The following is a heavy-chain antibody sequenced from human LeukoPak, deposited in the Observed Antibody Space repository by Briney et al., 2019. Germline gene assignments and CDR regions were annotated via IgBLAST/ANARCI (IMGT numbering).Heavy chain of an antibody. CDR3: ARVSSGPQDY. Sequence: GGSLRLSCGASGFTFSSYWMSWVRQAPGKGLEWVANIKQDGSEKYYADSVKGRFTISRDNAKNSLYLQMNSLRAEDTAVYYCARVSSGPQDYWGKGTLVTVSS. V-gene: IGHV3-7*01. D-gene: IGHD6-19*01. J-gene: IGHJ4*02. CDR2: IKQDGSEK. CDR1: GFTFSSYW.